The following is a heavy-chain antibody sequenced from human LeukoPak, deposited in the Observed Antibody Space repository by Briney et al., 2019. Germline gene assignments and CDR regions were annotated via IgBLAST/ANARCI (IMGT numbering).Heavy chain of an antibody. CDR3: ARLDRSGFPQSDS. CDR1: GGSISSSSYY. J-gene: IGHJ5*01. Sequence: SETLSLTCTVSGGSISSSSYYWGWIRQPPGKGLEWIGSIYYSEGASYNPSLKSRVIISVDTSKNQFSLRLSSVTAADTAVYYCARLDRSGFPQSDSWGRGALVTVSS. V-gene: IGHV4-39*07. CDR2: IYYSEGA. D-gene: IGHD3-3*01.